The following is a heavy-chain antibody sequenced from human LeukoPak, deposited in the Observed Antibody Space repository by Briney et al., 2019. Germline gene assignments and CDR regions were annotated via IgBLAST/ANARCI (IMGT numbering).Heavy chain of an antibody. CDR2: ISGDGAST. CDR1: GFTFDDYA. D-gene: IGHD6-25*01. J-gene: IGHJ4*02. V-gene: IGHV3-43*02. Sequence: GGSLRLSCAASGFTFDDYAMHWVRQAPGKGLEWVSLISGDGASTFYADSVKGRFTISRDNSKNSLYLQVNSLRTEDTALYYCAKAHSSGWRDSGDYWGQGTLVTVSS. CDR3: AKAHSSGWRDSGDY.